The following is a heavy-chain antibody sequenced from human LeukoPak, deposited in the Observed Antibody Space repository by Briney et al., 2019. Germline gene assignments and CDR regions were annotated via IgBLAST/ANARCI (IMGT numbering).Heavy chain of an antibody. V-gene: IGHV4-59*01. CDR3: ARALSGTYGLFQH. J-gene: IGHJ1*01. D-gene: IGHD1-26*01. CDR2: IYYSGST. Sequence: PSETLSLTCTVSGGSINNYYWSWIRQPPGKGLEWLGYIYYSGSTYYNPSLRSRVTISVDTSKNQFSLNLNSVTAADTAVYYCARALSGTYGLFQHWGQGTLVTVSS. CDR1: GGSINNYY.